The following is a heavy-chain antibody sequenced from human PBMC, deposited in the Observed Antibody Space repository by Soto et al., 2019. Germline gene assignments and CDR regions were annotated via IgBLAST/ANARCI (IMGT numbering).Heavy chain of an antibody. J-gene: IGHJ6*02. V-gene: IGHV3-33*01. Sequence: PGGSLRLSCAASGFTFSSYGMHWVRQAPGKGLEWVAVIWYDGSNKYYADSVKGRFTISRDNSKNTLYLQMNSLRAEDTAVYYCARVLLSMYYYDSSGSNYGMDVWGQGTTVTVSS. CDR2: IWYDGSNK. D-gene: IGHD3-22*01. CDR3: ARVLLSMYYYDSSGSNYGMDV. CDR1: GFTFSSYG.